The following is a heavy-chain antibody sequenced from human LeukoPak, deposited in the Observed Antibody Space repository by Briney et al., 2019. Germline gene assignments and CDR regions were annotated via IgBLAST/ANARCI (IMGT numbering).Heavy chain of an antibody. Sequence: SETLSLTCTVSGASISSYYWSWIRQPPGKGLEWIGYIYYSGSTNYNPSLKSRVTISVDTSKNQFSLKLSSVTAADTAVYYCARDYYDSSGYYNGFDYWGQGTLVTVSS. CDR2: IYYSGST. CDR1: GASISSYY. D-gene: IGHD3-22*01. V-gene: IGHV4-59*01. CDR3: ARDYYDSSGYYNGFDY. J-gene: IGHJ4*02.